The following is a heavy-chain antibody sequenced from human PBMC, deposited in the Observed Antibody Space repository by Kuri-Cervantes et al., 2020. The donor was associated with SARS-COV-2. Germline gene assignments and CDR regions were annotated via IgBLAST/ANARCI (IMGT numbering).Heavy chain of an antibody. CDR1: GFTFGDYA. CDR3: TRDVPLLLWRYYFDY. CDR2: IRSKAYGGTT. Sequence: GGSLRLSCTASGFTFGDYAMSWFRQAPGKGLEWVGFIRSKAYGGTTEYAASVKGRFTISRYDSKNIAYLQMNSLKTEDTAVYYCTRDVPLLLWRYYFDYWGQGALVTVSS. J-gene: IGHJ4*02. V-gene: IGHV3-49*03. D-gene: IGHD2-15*01.